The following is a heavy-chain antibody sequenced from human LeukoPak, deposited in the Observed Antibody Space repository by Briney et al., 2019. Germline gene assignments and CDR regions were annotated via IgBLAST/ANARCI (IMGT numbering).Heavy chain of an antibody. D-gene: IGHD2-2*02. Sequence: SETLSLTCSVYGGSFSNYYWTWIRQPPGKGLDWIGEINHGGSTNFNPSLKSRVAISIDTSKNQFSLKLSSVTAADTAVYYCAGGLRYCSSTSCYTPWFDPWGQGTLVTVSS. V-gene: IGHV4-34*01. CDR1: GGSFSNYY. CDR3: AGGLRYCSSTSCYTPWFDP. J-gene: IGHJ5*02. CDR2: INHGGST.